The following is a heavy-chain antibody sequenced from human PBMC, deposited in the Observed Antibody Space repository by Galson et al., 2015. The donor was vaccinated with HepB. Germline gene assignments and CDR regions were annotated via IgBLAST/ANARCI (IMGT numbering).Heavy chain of an antibody. CDR2: ITGGGGRT. V-gene: IGHV3-23*01. CDR1: GFTFSSFA. J-gene: IGHJ4*02. Sequence: SLRLSCAASGFTFSSFAMSWVRQAPGKGLEWVSTITGGGGRTYYADSVKGRFTISRDNSKNTVYLQMNSLRAEDTAVYYCAKGSTWGPDYWGQGTLVTVSS. D-gene: IGHD7-27*01. CDR3: AKGSTWGPDY.